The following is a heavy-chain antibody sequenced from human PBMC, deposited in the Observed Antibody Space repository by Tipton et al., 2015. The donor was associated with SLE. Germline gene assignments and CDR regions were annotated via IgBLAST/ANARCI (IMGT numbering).Heavy chain of an antibody. D-gene: IGHD2-2*01. CDR1: GASISSHY. V-gene: IGHV4-59*11. Sequence: LRLSCTVSGASISSHYWNWIRQPPGKGLEWIGNIYNNGNTNYNPSLKSRVTISVDTSRNQFFLKLSSVTAADTALYYCARAKRSSTTWGHWFDPWGQGTLATVSS. CDR3: ARAKRSSTTWGHWFDP. J-gene: IGHJ5*02. CDR2: IYNNGNT.